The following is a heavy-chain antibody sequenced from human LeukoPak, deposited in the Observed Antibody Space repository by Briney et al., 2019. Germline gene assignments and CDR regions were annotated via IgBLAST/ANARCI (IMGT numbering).Heavy chain of an antibody. V-gene: IGHV4-61*02. CDR3: ARGSKVFRPREVFYDSSGYYFWSMDV. CDR1: GGSISSGDYY. J-gene: IGHJ6*04. CDR2: IYTSGST. D-gene: IGHD3-22*01. Sequence: PSQTLSLTCTVSGGSISSGDYYWSWIRQPPGKGLEWIGRIYTSGSTNYNPSLKSRATISVDTSKNQFSLKLSSVTAADTAVYYCARGSKVFRPREVFYDSSGYYFWSMDVWGKGTTVTVSS.